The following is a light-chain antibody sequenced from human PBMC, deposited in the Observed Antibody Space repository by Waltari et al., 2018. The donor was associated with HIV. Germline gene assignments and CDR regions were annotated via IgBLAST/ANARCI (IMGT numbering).Light chain of an antibody. Sequence: QSTLTQPASVSGSPGQSITISCTGSTRTFGLYNFISRYQQHPGGVTKVILYDVFSRPSARSSRFSGSRSANTAAPTISWLQPEDEADYYCASFTSNYTLIFGGGTKVTVL. CDR3: ASFTSNYTLI. CDR2: DVF. CDR1: TRTFGLYNF. V-gene: IGLV2-14*03. J-gene: IGLJ2*01.